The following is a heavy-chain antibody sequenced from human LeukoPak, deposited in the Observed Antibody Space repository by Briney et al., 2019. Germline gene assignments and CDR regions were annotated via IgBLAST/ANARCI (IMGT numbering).Heavy chain of an antibody. Sequence: ASVKVSCKASGGTFSSYAISWVRQAPGQGLEWMGRIIPILGIANYAQKFQGRVTITADKSTSTAYMELSSLRSEDTAVYYCAGETRPEPDAFDIWGQGTMVTVSP. CDR3: AGETRPEPDAFDI. J-gene: IGHJ3*02. D-gene: IGHD1-14*01. CDR1: GGTFSSYA. V-gene: IGHV1-69*04. CDR2: IIPILGIA.